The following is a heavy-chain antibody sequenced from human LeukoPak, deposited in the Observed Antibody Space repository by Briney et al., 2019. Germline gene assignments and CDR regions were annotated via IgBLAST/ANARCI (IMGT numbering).Heavy chain of an antibody. J-gene: IGHJ2*01. Sequence: SVKVSCKASGGTFSSYAISWVRQAPGRGLEWMGGIIPIFGSANYAQNFQGRVTITADESTSTAYMKLNSLRSEDTAVYYCAIHPYDYWYFDLWGRGTLVTVSS. CDR1: GGTFSSYA. D-gene: IGHD5-12*01. V-gene: IGHV1-69*13. CDR2: IIPIFGSA. CDR3: AIHPYDYWYFDL.